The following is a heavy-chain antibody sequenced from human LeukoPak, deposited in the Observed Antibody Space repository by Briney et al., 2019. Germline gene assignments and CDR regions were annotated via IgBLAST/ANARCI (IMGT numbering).Heavy chain of an antibody. J-gene: IGHJ4*02. CDR3: ASADSHYYDSSGYLH. Sequence: GGSLRLSCAASGFTFSSYSMNWVRQAPGKGLEWVSPISSSSSYIYYADSVKGRFTISRDNAKNSLYLQMNSLRAEDTAVYYCASADSHYYDSSGYLHWGQGTLVTVSS. D-gene: IGHD3-22*01. CDR2: ISSSSSYI. CDR1: GFTFSSYS. V-gene: IGHV3-21*01.